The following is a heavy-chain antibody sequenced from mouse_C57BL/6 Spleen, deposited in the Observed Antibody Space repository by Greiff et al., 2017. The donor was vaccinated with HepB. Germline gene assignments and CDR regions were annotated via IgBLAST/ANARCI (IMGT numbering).Heavy chain of an antibody. CDR3: ARRRITTVVEDYAMDY. V-gene: IGHV1-72*01. J-gene: IGHJ4*01. D-gene: IGHD1-1*01. Sequence: QVQLQQPGAELVKPGASVKLSCKASGYTFTSYWMHWVKQRPGRGLEWIGRIDPNSGGTKYNEKFKSKATLTVDKPSSTAYMQLSSLTSEDSAVYYGARRRITTVVEDYAMDYWGQGTSVTVSS. CDR1: GYTFTSYW. CDR2: IDPNSGGT.